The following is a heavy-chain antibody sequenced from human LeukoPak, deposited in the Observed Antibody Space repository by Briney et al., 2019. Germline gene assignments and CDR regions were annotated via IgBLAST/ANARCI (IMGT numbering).Heavy chain of an antibody. CDR3: AKVGLRGSCGGFDY. Sequence: PGGSLRLSCAASGFTFSSYAMSWIRQAPGKGLEWVSAISSAGGSTYYADSVKGRFTISRDNSKNTFFLQMNSLRAEDTAVYYCAKVGLRGSCGGFDYWGQGTLVAVSS. CDR1: GFTFSSYA. D-gene: IGHD1-26*01. CDR2: ISSAGGST. V-gene: IGHV3-23*01. J-gene: IGHJ4*02.